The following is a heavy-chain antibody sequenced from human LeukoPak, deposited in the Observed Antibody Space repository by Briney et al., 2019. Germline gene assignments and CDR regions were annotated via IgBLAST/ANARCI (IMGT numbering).Heavy chain of an antibody. D-gene: IGHD3-10*01. J-gene: IGHJ4*02. CDR2: VGDSTSP. CDR3: ARRLGITMVRGVTPGSFDY. V-gene: IGHV4-39*01. Sequence: SGTLSLTCTVSGGSISSSSYYWGWIRQPPGKGLEWIGSVGDSTSPSSNPSLKSPVTVSVDTSKNQFSLKLSSVTAADTAVYYCARRLGITMVRGVTPGSFDYWGQGTLVTVSA. CDR1: GGSISSSSYY.